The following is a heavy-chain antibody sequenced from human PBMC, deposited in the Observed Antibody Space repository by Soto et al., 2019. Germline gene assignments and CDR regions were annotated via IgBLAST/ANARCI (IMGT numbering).Heavy chain of an antibody. CDR3: VYSGRYNSQFDY. D-gene: IGHD1-26*01. V-gene: IGHV3-48*02. CDR1: GFSLSSYA. CDR2: ISSSSSTI. Sequence: GGSLRLSCAASGFSLSSYAMDWVRQAPGQGLEWVSYISSSSSTIYYADSVKGRFTISRDNAKNSLYLQMNSLRDEDTAVYYCVYSGRYNSQFDYWGQGTLVTVSS. J-gene: IGHJ4*02.